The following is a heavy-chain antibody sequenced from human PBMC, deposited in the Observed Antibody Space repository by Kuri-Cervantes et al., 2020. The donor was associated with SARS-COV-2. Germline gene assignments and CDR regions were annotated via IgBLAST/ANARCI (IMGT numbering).Heavy chain of an antibody. D-gene: IGHD3-3*01. V-gene: IGHV5-51*01. J-gene: IGHJ6*03. CDR3: ARVSTILGVALHGYYYMDV. CDR1: GYSFTSYW. CDR2: IYPGDSDT. Sequence: GGSLRLSCKGSGYSFTSYWIGWVRQMPGKGLEWMGIIYPGDSDTRYSPSFQGQVTISADKSISTAYLQWSSLKASDTAMYYCARVSTILGVALHGYYYMDVWGKGTTVTVSS.